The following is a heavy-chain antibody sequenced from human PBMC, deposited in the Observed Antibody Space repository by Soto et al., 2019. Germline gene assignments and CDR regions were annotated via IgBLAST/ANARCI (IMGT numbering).Heavy chain of an antibody. Sequence: PSETLSLTCAACGGSFSGYYWTWIRQPPGKGLEWIGEINHSGSTNYNPSLKSRVTISVDTSKNQFSLKLSSVTVADTAVYYCARLAVAASRFYYYYGMDVWGQGTTVTVSS. V-gene: IGHV4-34*01. CDR1: GGSFSGYY. CDR2: INHSGST. J-gene: IGHJ6*02. D-gene: IGHD6-19*01. CDR3: ARLAVAASRFYYYYGMDV.